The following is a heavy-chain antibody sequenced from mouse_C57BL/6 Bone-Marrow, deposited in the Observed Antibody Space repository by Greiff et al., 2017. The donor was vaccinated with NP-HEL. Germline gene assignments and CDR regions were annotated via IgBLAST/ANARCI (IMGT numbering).Heavy chain of an antibody. CDR3: ALLPLGYFDV. CDR2: IYPGGGYT. V-gene: IGHV1-63*01. D-gene: IGHD5-5*01. CDR1: GYTFTNYW. J-gene: IGHJ1*03. Sequence: QVQLQQSGAELVRPGTSVKMSCKASGYTFTNYWIGWAKQRPGHGLEWIGDIYPGGGYTNYNEKFKGKATLTADKSSSTAYMQFSSLTSEDSAIYYCALLPLGYFDVWGTGTTVTVSS.